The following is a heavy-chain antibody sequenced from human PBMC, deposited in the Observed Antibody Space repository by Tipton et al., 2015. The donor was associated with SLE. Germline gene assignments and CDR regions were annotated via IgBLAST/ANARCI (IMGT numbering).Heavy chain of an antibody. Sequence: LRLSCAVYGGSFSACYWSWIRQPPGKGLEWIGEINHSGSTNYNPSLKSRVTISVDTSKNQFSLKLSSVTAADTAVYYCAIPGDDAFDIWGQGTMVTVSS. CDR3: AIPGDDAFDI. D-gene: IGHD7-27*01. CDR1: GGSFSACY. J-gene: IGHJ3*02. CDR2: INHSGST. V-gene: IGHV4-34*01.